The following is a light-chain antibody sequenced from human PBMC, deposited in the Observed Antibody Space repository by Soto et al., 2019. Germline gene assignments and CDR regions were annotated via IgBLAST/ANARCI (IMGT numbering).Light chain of an antibody. CDR1: QSVSSSY. J-gene: IGKJ1*01. V-gene: IGKV3-20*01. Sequence: EVGLTHSAGTLSLSPGERATLSCRASQSVSSSYLAWYQQKPGQAPRLLIYDASNRATGIPARFSGSGSGTDFTLTISRLEPEDFAVYYCQHYVTSLTTFGQGSKVDIK. CDR2: DAS. CDR3: QHYVTSLTT.